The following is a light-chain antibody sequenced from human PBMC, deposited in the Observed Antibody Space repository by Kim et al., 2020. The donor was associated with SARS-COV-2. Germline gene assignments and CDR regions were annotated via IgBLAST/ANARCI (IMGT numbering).Light chain of an antibody. J-gene: IGKJ2*01. V-gene: IGKV1-39*01. CDR1: QSISSY. CDR3: QQSYSSPYT. Sequence: SASVGDTVTITCRASQSISSYLNWYQQKPRKAPKLLIYAAASLQSGVPSRFSGSGSGTHFTLTISSLQPQDFATYYCQQSYSSPYTFGQGTKLEI. CDR2: AAA.